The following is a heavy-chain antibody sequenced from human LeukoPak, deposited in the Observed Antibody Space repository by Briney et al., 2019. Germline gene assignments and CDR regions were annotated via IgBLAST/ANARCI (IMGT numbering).Heavy chain of an antibody. CDR1: GFTFSSYA. J-gene: IGHJ4*02. Sequence: PGGSLRLSCAASGFTFSSYAMNWVRQAPGKGLEWVSTISDRSDKTYYADSVKGRFTISRDNSKNTLFLQMNSLRGEDTAMYYCARVQGGGYRTADYWGQGTLVTVSS. V-gene: IGHV3-23*01. CDR2: ISDRSDKT. CDR3: ARVQGGGYRTADY. D-gene: IGHD6-19*01.